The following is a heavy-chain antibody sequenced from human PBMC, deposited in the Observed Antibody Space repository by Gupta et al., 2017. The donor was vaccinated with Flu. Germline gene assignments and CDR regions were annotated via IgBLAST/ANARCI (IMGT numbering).Heavy chain of an antibody. Sequence: SWVRQAPGKGLEWVANIAKDGSEKYYVDSLKGRFTISRDNANNSLYLQMNSLRAEDTAIYYCAREFPAHSSGWYGSDYWGQGTLVTVSS. J-gene: IGHJ4*02. V-gene: IGHV3-7*01. CDR3: AREFPAHSSGWYGSDY. D-gene: IGHD6-19*01. CDR2: IAKDGSEK.